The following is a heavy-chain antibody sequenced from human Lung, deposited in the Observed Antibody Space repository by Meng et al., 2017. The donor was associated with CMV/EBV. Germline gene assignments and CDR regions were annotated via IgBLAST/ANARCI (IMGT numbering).Heavy chain of an antibody. CDR1: GFTFSSYA. CDR3: AKAGCSSTSCYGWYFDL. CDR2: ISGSGGST. J-gene: IGHJ2*01. V-gene: IGHV3-23*01. D-gene: IGHD2-2*01. Sequence: GGSLRLXCAASGFTFSSYAMSWVSQAARDGLEWVSAISGSGGSTYYADSVEGRFTISRDDSKNTLYLQMNSMRTEDTAVYYCAKAGCSSTSCYGWYFDLWGRGTLVTVSS.